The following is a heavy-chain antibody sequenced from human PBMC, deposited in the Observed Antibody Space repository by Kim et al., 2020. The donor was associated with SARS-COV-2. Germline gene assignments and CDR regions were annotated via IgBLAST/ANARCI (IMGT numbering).Heavy chain of an antibody. J-gene: IGHJ5*02. Sequence: GGSLRLSCAASGFTFSSFWMHWVRQAPGKGLVWVSRINSDGSSTSYADSVKGRFTISRDNAKNTLYLQMNSLRAEDTAVYYCARGGIVGAVGWFDPWGQGTLVTVSS. CDR1: GFTFSSFW. D-gene: IGHD1-26*01. V-gene: IGHV3-74*01. CDR3: ARGGIVGAVGWFDP. CDR2: INSDGSST.